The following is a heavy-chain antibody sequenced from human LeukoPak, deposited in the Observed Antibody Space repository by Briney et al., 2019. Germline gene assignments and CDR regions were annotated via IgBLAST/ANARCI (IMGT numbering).Heavy chain of an antibody. CDR1: GFTFNGYA. CDR2: ISCSGGST. D-gene: IGHD2-21*01. CDR3: ANTFVRGFDY. Sequence: PGGSVRLSCAASGFTFNGYAMSWVRQAPGKGLEWVSAISCSGGSTYYADSVKGRFTISRDNSKNTLYLQMDSLRADDAADHYSANTFVRGFDYWGQGTLVTVSS. J-gene: IGHJ4*02. V-gene: IGHV3-23*01.